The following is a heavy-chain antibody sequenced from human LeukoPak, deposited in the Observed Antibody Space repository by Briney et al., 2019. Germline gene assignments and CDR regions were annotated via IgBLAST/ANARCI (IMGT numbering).Heavy chain of an antibody. D-gene: IGHD6-19*01. J-gene: IGHJ4*02. V-gene: IGHV3-15*01. CDR3: TTHRLVFDY. Sequence: GGSLRLSCTASGFTFSNTWMSWVRQAPGKGPEWVGHIKSKTDGGTTDYAAPVKGRFTISRDDSKNTLYLQMSSLKTEDTAMYYCTTHRLVFDYWGQGTLVPVSS. CDR2: IKSKTDGGTT. CDR1: GFTFSNTW.